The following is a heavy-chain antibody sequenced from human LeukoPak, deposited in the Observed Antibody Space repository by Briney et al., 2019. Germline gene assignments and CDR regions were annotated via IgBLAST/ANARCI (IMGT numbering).Heavy chain of an antibody. CDR1: GFTFSGSA. V-gene: IGHV3-73*01. CDR2: IRSKANSYAT. Sequence: PGGSLRLSCAASGFTFSGSAMHWVRQASGKGLEWVGRIRSKANSYATAYTASVKGRFTISRDDSKNTAYLQMNSLKTEDTAVYYCTRQPQWSDYRAGYYYYMDVWGKGTTVTVSS. CDR3: TRQPQWSDYRAGYYYYMDV. J-gene: IGHJ6*03. D-gene: IGHD3-3*01.